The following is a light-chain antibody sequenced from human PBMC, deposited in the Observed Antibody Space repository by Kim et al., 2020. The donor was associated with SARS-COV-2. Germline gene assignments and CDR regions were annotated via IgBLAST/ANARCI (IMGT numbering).Light chain of an antibody. CDR3: NSRDTNDSLLV. J-gene: IGLJ1*01. CDR2: GRD. Sequence: SSELTQDPAVSVALGQTVKITCQGDSLGTYYVNWYQQKPGQAPVFVIYGRDNRPSGIPDRFSVSRSGNTASLTIAGAQAEDEADYYCNSRDTNDSLLVFGAGTKVTVL. CDR1: SLGTYY. V-gene: IGLV3-19*01.